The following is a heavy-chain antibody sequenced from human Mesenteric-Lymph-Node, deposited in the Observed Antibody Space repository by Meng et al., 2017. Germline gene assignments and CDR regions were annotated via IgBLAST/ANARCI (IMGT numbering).Heavy chain of an antibody. CDR2: VNAASGNT. CDR1: GYSFTTYG. CDR3: AKSSLHAGTLYFAS. J-gene: IGHJ4*02. Sequence: QVQLVQSGAEVKNPGASVKVSCKTSGYSFTTYGIHWVRQAPGQSLEWMGWVNAASGNTRYSQKFQDRVTINRDTSASSAYMEVSSLRSEDTAVYYCAKSSLHAGTLYFASWGQGTLVTVSS. V-gene: IGHV1-3*01. D-gene: IGHD2-21*02.